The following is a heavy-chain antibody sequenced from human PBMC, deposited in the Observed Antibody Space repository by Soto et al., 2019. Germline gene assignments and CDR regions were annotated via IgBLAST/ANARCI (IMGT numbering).Heavy chain of an antibody. D-gene: IGHD3-16*01. V-gene: IGHV4-59*01. CDR2: IYYSGST. CDR1: GGSISSYY. J-gene: IGHJ6*03. CDR3: ARAWTPFMSYYYYYMDV. Sequence: SETLSLTCTVSGGSISSYYWSWIRQPPGKGLEWIGYIYYSGSTNYNPSLKSRVTISVDTSKNQFSLKLSSVTAADTAVYYCARAWTPFMSYYYYYMDVWGKGTTVTVSS.